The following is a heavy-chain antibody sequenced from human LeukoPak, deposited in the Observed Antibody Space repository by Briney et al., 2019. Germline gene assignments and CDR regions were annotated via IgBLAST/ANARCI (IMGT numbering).Heavy chain of an antibody. CDR1: GGSISSYY. D-gene: IGHD3-22*01. J-gene: IGHJ4*02. Sequence: SETLSLTCTVSGGSISSYYWGWIRQPPGKGLEWIGSIYYSGSSYYNPSLKSRVTISVDTSKNQFSLKLSSVTAADTAVYYCARVSGYYYGDFDYWGQGTLVTVSS. CDR3: ARVSGYYYGDFDY. V-gene: IGHV4-39*01. CDR2: IYYSGSS.